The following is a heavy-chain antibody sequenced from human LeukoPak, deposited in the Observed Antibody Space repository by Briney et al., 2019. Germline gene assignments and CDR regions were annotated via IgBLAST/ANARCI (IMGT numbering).Heavy chain of an antibody. CDR3: AREVAGTPFIDY. J-gene: IGHJ4*02. CDR1: GGSISGTNW. D-gene: IGHD1-14*01. V-gene: IGHV4-4*02. CDR2: IYHDGST. Sequence: SETLSLTCAVSGGSISGTNWWSWVRQPPGKGLEWIGEIYHDGSTNYNPSLKSRVTISVDTSKNQFSLKLSSVTAADTAVYYCAREVAGTPFIDYWGQGTLVTVSS.